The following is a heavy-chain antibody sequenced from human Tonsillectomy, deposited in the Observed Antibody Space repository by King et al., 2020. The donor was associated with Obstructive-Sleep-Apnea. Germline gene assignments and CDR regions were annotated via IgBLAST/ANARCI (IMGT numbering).Heavy chain of an antibody. V-gene: IGHV3-48*04. Sequence: DVQLVESGGGLVQPGGSLRLSCAASGFTFSSYSMNWVRQAPGKGLEWVSYISSSSSTIYYADSVKGRFTISRDNAKNSLYLQMNSLRAEDTAVYYCARVPAIGPGFGDATRYDYWGQGTLVTVSS. J-gene: IGHJ4*02. CDR3: ARVPAIGPGFGDATRYDY. CDR1: GFTFSSYS. CDR2: ISSSSSTI. D-gene: IGHD3-10*01.